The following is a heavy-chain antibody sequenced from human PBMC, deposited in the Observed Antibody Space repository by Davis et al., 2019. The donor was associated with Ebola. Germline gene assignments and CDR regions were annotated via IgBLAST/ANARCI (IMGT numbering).Heavy chain of an antibody. CDR1: GGSISSYY. J-gene: IGHJ3*02. CDR3: ARSYDSSGYYKADAFDI. Sequence: GSLRLSCTVSGGSISSYYWSWIRQPPGKGLEWIGYIYYSGSTNYNPSLKSRVTISVDTSKNQFSLKLSSVTAADTAVYYCARSYDSSGYYKADAFDIWGQGTMVTVSS. D-gene: IGHD3-22*01. CDR2: IYYSGST. V-gene: IGHV4-59*01.